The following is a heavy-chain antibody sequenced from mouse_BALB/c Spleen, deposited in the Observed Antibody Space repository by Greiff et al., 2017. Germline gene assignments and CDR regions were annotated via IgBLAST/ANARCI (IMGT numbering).Heavy chain of an antibody. CDR2: INPSNGRT. D-gene: IGHD2-3*01. J-gene: IGHJ4*01. Sequence: VQLQQPGAELVKPGASVKLSCKASGYTFTSYWMHWVKQRPGQGLEWIGEINPSNGRTNYNEKFKSKATLTVDKSSSTAYMQLSSLTSEDSAVYYCARRGYDGYYGGYAMDDWGQGTSVTVSA. V-gene: IGHV1S81*02. CDR3: ARRGYDGYYGGYAMDD. CDR1: GYTFTSYW.